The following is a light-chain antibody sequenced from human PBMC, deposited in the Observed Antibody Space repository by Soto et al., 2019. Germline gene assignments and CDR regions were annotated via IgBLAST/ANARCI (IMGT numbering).Light chain of an antibody. CDR3: CSYGGSRTLV. J-gene: IGLJ2*01. CDR2: EVS. CDR1: SSDIGSYNL. V-gene: IGLV2-23*02. Sequence: QSVLTQPASVSGSPGQSITISCTGTSSDIGSYNLVSWYQQQPGKAPKLMIYEVSKRPSGVSNRFSGSKSGNAASLTISGLQAEDEADYYCCSYGGSRTLVFGGGTQLTVL.